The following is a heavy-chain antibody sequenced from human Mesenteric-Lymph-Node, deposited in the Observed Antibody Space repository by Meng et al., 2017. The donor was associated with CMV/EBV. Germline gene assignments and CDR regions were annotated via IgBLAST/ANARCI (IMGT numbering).Heavy chain of an antibody. D-gene: IGHD3-16*01. J-gene: IGHJ4*02. CDR2: IRNKPNRYTT. Sequence: VSGFTFSDHYMDWVRQAPGKGLEWVSRIRNKPNRYTTEYAASVKGRFIVSRDDSKNLLHLQMNSLKTEDTAIYYCTRAYPLGDDFDHWGQGTLVTVSS. CDR3: TRAYPLGDDFDH. V-gene: IGHV3-72*01. CDR1: GFTFSDHY.